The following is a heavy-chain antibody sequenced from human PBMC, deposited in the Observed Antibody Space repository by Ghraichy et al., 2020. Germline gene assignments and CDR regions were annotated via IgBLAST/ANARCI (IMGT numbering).Heavy chain of an antibody. CDR3: ARHGVGQQLVDP. CDR1: GGSISSSSYY. J-gene: IGHJ5*02. V-gene: IGHV4-39*01. CDR2: IYYSGST. D-gene: IGHD6-13*01. Sequence: SETLSLTCTVSGGSISSSSYYWGWIRQPPGKGLEWIGSIYYSGSTYYNPSLKSRVTISVDTSKNQFSLKLSSVTAADTAVYYCARHGVGQQLVDPWGQGTLVTVSS.